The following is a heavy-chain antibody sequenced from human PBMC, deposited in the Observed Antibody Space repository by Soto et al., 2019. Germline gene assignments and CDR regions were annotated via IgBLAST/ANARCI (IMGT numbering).Heavy chain of an antibody. V-gene: IGHV3-30*18. CDR1: GFTVSSYG. CDR3: AKDRHGLTYYYGMDV. CDR2: ISYDGSNK. J-gene: IGHJ6*02. D-gene: IGHD3-16*01. Sequence: QVQLVESGGGVVQPGRSLRLSCAASGFTVSSYGMHWVRQAPGKGLEWVAVISYDGSNKYYADSVKGRFTISRDNSKNTLYLQMNSLRAEDTAVYYCAKDRHGLTYYYGMDVWGQGTTVTVSS.